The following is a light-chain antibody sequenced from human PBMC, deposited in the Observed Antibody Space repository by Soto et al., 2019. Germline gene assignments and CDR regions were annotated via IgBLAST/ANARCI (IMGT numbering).Light chain of an antibody. Sequence: DIQLAQSPSFLSASVGDRVTITCRASQGISTFLAWYQQKPGKAPKLLIYAASILQSGVPSRFRGSGSGTDFTLTISRLQPEDFATYFCQQLNSYPLTLGGGTKVDIK. V-gene: IGKV1-9*01. CDR2: AAS. CDR1: QGISTF. J-gene: IGKJ4*01. CDR3: QQLNSYPLT.